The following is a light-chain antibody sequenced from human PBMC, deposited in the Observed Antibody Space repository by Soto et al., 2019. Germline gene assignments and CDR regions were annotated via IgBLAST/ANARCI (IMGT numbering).Light chain of an antibody. CDR2: EDN. V-gene: IGLV6-57*02. Sequence: QSVSESPGKTVTISCTGSSGSIASNYVQWYQQRPGSAPTTVIYEDNQRPSGVPDRFSGSIDSSSNSASLTISGLKTEDEADYYCQSYDSSNFWVFGGGTQLTVL. CDR1: SGSIASNY. J-gene: IGLJ3*02. CDR3: QSYDSSNFWV.